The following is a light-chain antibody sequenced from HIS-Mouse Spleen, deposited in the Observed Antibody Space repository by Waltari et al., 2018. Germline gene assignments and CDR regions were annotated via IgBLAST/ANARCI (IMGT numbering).Light chain of an antibody. CDR1: ALPKKY. Sequence: SYELTQPPSVSVSPGQTARITCSGDALPKKYAYWYQQKSGQAPGLGNYEDSKRPSGSPERFSGSSSGTMATLTISGAQVEDEADYYCYSTDSSGNHRVFGGGTKLTVL. CDR3: YSTDSSGNHRV. CDR2: EDS. J-gene: IGLJ2*01. V-gene: IGLV3-10*01.